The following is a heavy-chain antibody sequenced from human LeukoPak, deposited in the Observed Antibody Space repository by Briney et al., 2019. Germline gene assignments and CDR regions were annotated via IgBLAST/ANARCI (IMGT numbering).Heavy chain of an antibody. J-gene: IGHJ4*02. V-gene: IGHV3-23*01. CDR2: IGGRDGGT. D-gene: IGHD2-2*02. CDR3: ARACSSTSCYTGGDY. Sequence: GGSLRLSCAASGFIFSNYAMSWVRQAPGKGLEWVSAIGGRDGGTYYADSVKGRFTISRDNSKNTLCLQMNSLRAEDTAVYYCARACSSTSCYTGGDYWGQGTLVTVSS. CDR1: GFIFSNYA.